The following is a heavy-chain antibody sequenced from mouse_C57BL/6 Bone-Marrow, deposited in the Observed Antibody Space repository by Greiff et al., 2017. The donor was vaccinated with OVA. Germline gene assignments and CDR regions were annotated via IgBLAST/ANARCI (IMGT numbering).Heavy chain of an antibody. CDR3: ARVKYYGSSYVFDY. D-gene: IGHD1-1*01. V-gene: IGHV5-16*01. J-gene: IGHJ2*01. Sequence: EVKLVESEGGLVQPGSSMKLSCTASGFTFSDYYMAWVRQVPEKGLEWVANINYDGSSTYYLDSLKSRFIISRDNAKNILYLQMSSLKSEDTATYYCARVKYYGSSYVFDYWGQGTTLTVSS. CDR1: GFTFSDYY. CDR2: INYDGSST.